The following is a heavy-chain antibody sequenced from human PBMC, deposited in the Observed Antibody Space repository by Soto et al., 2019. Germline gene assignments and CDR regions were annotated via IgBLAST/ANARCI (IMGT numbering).Heavy chain of an antibody. CDR3: ARTYYDFWSGYWRWFDP. J-gene: IGHJ5*02. CDR1: GGSISSGDYY. V-gene: IGHV4-61*08. Sequence: SETLSLTCTVSGGSISSGDYYWTWIRQPPGKGLEWIGYIYYSGSTNHNPSLKSRVTISIDTSKNQFSLKLSSVTAADTAVYYCARTYYDFWSGYWRWFDPWGQGTLVTVSS. CDR2: IYYSGST. D-gene: IGHD3-3*01.